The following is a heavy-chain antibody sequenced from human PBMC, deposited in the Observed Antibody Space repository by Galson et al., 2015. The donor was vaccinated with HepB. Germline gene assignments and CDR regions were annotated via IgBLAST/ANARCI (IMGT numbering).Heavy chain of an antibody. CDR1: GFTFSSYA. CDR2: ISGSGGST. D-gene: IGHD2-2*01. CDR3: ATDQLLSPPNFYYYYYYMDV. J-gene: IGHJ6*03. Sequence: SLRLSCAASGFTFSSYAMSWVRQAPGKGLEWVSAISGSGGSTYYADSVKGRFTISRDNSKNTLYLQMNSLRAEDTAVYYCATDQLLSPPNFYYYYYYMDVWGKGTTVTVSS. V-gene: IGHV3-23*01.